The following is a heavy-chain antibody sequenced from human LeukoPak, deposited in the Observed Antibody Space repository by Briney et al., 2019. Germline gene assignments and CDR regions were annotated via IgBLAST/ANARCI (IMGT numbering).Heavy chain of an antibody. D-gene: IGHD3-10*01. CDR3: ARGIYYNSGSHPPYLDY. V-gene: IGHV1-69*13. Sequence: SVKVSCKASGGTFGRDAINWVRQAPGQGLEWMGGIIPKFGTANYAQKFQGRVTITADESTSTAYMELNSLRSEDTAVYYCARGIYYNSGSHPPYLDYWGQGTLVTVSS. CDR1: GGTFGRDA. CDR2: IIPKFGTA. J-gene: IGHJ4*02.